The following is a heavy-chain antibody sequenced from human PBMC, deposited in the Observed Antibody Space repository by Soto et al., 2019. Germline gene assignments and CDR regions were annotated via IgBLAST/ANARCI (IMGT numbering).Heavy chain of an antibody. J-gene: IGHJ3*02. Sequence: QEQLVQSRAEVKKPGASVKVSCKASGYTFTTYYMHWVRQAPGQGLEWMAIINPVDGSTRYAQNLQGRVSVTRDTSTSTVYMELSSLRSEDTAVYFCAREGFQGSAFDIWGQGTMVTVSS. CDR1: GYTFTTYY. CDR2: INPVDGST. V-gene: IGHV1-46*01. CDR3: AREGFQGSAFDI.